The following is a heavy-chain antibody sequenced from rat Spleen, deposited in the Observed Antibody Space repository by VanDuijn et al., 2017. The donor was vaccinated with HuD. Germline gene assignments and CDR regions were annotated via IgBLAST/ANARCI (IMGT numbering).Heavy chain of an antibody. D-gene: IGHD1-3*01. J-gene: IGHJ4*01. CDR2: INNAGST. V-gene: IGHV3-3*01. CDR1: DYSITNNY. CDR3: AKTTVAYYYVMDA. Sequence: EVQLQESGPGLVKPSQSLSLTCSVTDYSITNNYWDWIRKFPGNKMEWMGYINNAGSTNYNPSLKSRIPVTRDTAKNQFFLQVNSVTTEYTATYYCAKTTVAYYYVMDAWGQGASVTVSS.